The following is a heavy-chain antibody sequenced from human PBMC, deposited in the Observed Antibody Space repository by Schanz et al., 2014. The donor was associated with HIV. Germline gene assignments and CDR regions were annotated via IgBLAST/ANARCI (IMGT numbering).Heavy chain of an antibody. Sequence: EVQLVESGGGLVKPGGSLRLSCAASGFTFSSYSMNWVRQAPGKGLQWVSSISSGSSYIYYADSVKGRFTISRDNAKNSLYLQMNSLRAEDTAVYYCARDKGDNWAGYYYYYGMDVWGQGTLVTVSS. CDR3: ARDKGDNWAGYYYYYGMDV. D-gene: IGHD1-20*01. CDR2: ISSGSSYI. J-gene: IGHJ6*02. V-gene: IGHV3-21*01. CDR1: GFTFSSYS.